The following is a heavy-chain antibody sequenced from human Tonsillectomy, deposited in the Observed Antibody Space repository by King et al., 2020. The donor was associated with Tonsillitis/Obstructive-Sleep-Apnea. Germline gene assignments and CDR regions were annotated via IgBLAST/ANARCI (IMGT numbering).Heavy chain of an antibody. J-gene: IGHJ4*02. Sequence: VQLVESGGGLVQPGGSLRLSCAASGFTFSSYEMNWVRQAPGKGLEWVSYISSSGSTIYCADSVKGRFTISRDNAKNSLYLQMNSLRAEDTAVYYCARVGEVGYYFDYWGQGTLVTVSS. V-gene: IGHV3-48*03. CDR2: ISSSGSTI. D-gene: IGHD3-16*01. CDR3: ARVGEVGYYFDY. CDR1: GFTFSSYE.